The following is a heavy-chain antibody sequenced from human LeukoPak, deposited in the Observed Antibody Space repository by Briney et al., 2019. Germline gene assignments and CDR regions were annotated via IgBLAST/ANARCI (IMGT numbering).Heavy chain of an antibody. D-gene: IGHD1-26*01. J-gene: IGHJ4*01. CDR2: IYYSGNT. CDR3: AREDSGTSIDY. Sequence: PSETLSLTCTVSGGSITSYYYTWIRQPPGKGLEWIGYIYYSGNTNYNPSLKSRVTMSLDMPKNQFSLRLTSVTAADTAVYYCAREDSGTSIDYWGHGTLVTVSS. V-gene: IGHV4-59*01. CDR1: GGSITSYY.